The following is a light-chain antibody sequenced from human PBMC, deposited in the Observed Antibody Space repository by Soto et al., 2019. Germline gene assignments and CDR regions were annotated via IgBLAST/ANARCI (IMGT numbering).Light chain of an antibody. CDR1: SSNIGAGYD. V-gene: IGLV1-40*01. J-gene: IGLJ2*01. CDR2: GNS. Sequence: QSVLTQPPSVSGAPGQRVTISCTGSSSNIGAGYDVHWYQQLPGTAPKLLIYGNSNRPSGVPDRFSGSKSGTSASLAITGLQAEDEADYYCQSYYSSFVVFGGGTQLTVL. CDR3: QSYYSSFVV.